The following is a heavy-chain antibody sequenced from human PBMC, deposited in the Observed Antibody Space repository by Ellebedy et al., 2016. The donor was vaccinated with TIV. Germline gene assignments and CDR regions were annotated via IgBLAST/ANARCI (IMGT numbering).Heavy chain of an antibody. CDR2: IDWDADK. D-gene: IGHD3-22*01. CDR3: ARTRYYYDSSGYHYYFDY. V-gene: IGHV2-70*01. CDR1: GFSLSTRGMC. J-gene: IGHJ4*02. Sequence: SGPTLVKPTQTLTLTCTFSGFSLSTRGMCVSWIRQPPGKALEWLALIDWDADKYYSTSLTTRLTISKDTSKNQVVLTMTNMDPVDTATYYCARTRYYYDSSGYHYYFDYWGQGTLVTVSS.